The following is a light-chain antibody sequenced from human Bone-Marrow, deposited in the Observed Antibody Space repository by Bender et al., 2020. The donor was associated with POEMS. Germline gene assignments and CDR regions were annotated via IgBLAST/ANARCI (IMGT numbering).Light chain of an antibody. CDR2: INN. CDR1: SSNIGTNP. V-gene: IGLV1-44*01. Sequence: QSVLTQPPSASGTPGQRFTISCSGSSSNIGTNPVNWYQQLPGTAPKLLIYINNQRPSGVPYRFSGSKSGTSASLAISGLQSEDEADYYCAAWEDSMNGWVFGGGTKLTVL. CDR3: AAWEDSMNGWV. J-gene: IGLJ3*02.